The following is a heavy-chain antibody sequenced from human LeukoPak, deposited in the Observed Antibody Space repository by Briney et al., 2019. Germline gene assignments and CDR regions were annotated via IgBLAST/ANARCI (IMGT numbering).Heavy chain of an antibody. J-gene: IGHJ4*02. CDR1: GFTFSSYT. Sequence: GGSLRLSCTASGFTFSSYTMNWVRQAPGKGLEWVSYISSSSSTIYYADSVKGRFTISRDNAKNSLYLQMNSLRAEDTAVYYCARDGSGWYSDYWGQGTLVTVSS. CDR2: ISSSSSTI. D-gene: IGHD6-19*01. CDR3: ARDGSGWYSDY. V-gene: IGHV3-48*01.